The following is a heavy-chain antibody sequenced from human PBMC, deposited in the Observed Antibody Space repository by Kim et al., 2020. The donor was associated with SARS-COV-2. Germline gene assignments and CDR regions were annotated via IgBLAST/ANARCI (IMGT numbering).Heavy chain of an antibody. CDR3: ARGSDRIQLWTNYYYYYGMDV. J-gene: IGHJ6*02. CDR2: IYYSGST. V-gene: IGHV4-31*03. D-gene: IGHD5-18*01. Sequence: SETLSLTCTVSGGSISSGGYYWSWIRQHPGKGLEWIGYIYYSGSTYYNPSLKSRVTISVDTSKNQFSLKLSSVTAADTAVYYCARGSDRIQLWTNYYYYYGMDVWGQGTTVTVSS. CDR1: GGSISSGGYY.